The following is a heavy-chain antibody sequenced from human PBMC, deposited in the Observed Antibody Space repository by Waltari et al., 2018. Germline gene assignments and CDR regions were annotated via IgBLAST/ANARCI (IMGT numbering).Heavy chain of an antibody. V-gene: IGHV4-38-2*01. CDR1: GYSISSGYY. J-gene: IGHJ4*02. Sequence: QVQLQESGPGLVKPSETLSLTCAVSGYSISSGYYWGWIWQPPGKGLEWIGSIYHSGSTYYNPSLKSRVTISVDTSKNQFSLKLSSVTAADTAVYYCARLLVGATADYWGQGTLVTVSS. CDR3: ARLLVGATADY. D-gene: IGHD1-26*01. CDR2: IYHSGST.